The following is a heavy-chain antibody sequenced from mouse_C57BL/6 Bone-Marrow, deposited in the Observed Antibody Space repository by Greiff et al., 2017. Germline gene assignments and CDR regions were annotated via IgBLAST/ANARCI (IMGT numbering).Heavy chain of an antibody. Sequence: EVKVVESGGGLVKPGGSLKLSCAASGFTFSSYAMSWVRQTPEKRLEWVATISDGGSYTYYPDNVKGRFTISRDNAKNNLYLQMSHLKSEDTAMYYCGREGVTTTDWGQGTTLTVSS. D-gene: IGHD2-1*01. CDR3: GREGVTTTD. CDR1: GFTFSSYA. J-gene: IGHJ2*01. V-gene: IGHV5-4*01. CDR2: ISDGGSYT.